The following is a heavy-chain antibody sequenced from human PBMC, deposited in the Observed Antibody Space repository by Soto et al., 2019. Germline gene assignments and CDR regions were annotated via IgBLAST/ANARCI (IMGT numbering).Heavy chain of an antibody. V-gene: IGHV3-9*01. CDR3: AKDAVVVPAAGSYYYYYMDV. D-gene: IGHD2-2*01. J-gene: IGHJ6*03. Sequence: GGSLRLSCAASGFTFDDYAMHWVRQAPGKGLEWVSGISWNSGSIGYADSVKGRFTISRDNAKNSLYLQMNSLRAEDTALHYCAKDAVVVPAAGSYYYYYMDVWGKGTTVTVSS. CDR1: GFTFDDYA. CDR2: ISWNSGSI.